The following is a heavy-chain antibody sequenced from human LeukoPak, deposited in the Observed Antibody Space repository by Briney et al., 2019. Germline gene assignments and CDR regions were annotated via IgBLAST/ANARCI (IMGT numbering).Heavy chain of an antibody. CDR1: GGSISSGGYS. CDR3: ARGYGDYEIGYYFDY. J-gene: IGHJ4*02. Sequence: SQTLSLTCAVSGGSISSGGYSWSWIRQPPGTGLEWIGYIYHSGSTYYNPSLKSRVTISVDRSKNQFSLKLSSVTAADTAVYYCARGYGDYEIGYYFDYWGQGTLVTVSS. V-gene: IGHV4-30-2*01. D-gene: IGHD4-17*01. CDR2: IYHSGST.